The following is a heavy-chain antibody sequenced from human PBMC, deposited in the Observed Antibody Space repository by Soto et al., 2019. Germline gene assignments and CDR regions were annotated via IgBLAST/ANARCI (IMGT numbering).Heavy chain of an antibody. CDR1: GFTFSSYA. Sequence: PGGSLRLSCAASGFTFSSYAMGWVRQAPGKGLEWVSAISGSGGSTYYADSVKGRFTISRDNSKNTLYLQMNSLRAEDTAVYYCAKARWTAFYYYYGMDVWGQGTTVTVSS. CDR3: AKARWTAFYYYYGMDV. D-gene: IGHD1-1*01. V-gene: IGHV3-23*01. J-gene: IGHJ6*02. CDR2: ISGSGGST.